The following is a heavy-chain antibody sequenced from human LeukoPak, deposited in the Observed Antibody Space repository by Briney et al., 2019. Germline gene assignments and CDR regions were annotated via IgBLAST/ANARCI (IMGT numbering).Heavy chain of an antibody. V-gene: IGHV4-39*01. CDR2: VYYSGIT. Sequence: SETLSLTCTVSDGSVNNNAYYWGWVRQPPGKGLEYIGNVYYSGITYYNPSLQSRVTISVDTSNNQFSLKLSSVTAADTAVYYCARSDYSGYFDYWGQGTLVSVSS. J-gene: IGHJ4*02. CDR1: DGSVNNNAYY. CDR3: ARSDYSGYFDY. D-gene: IGHD4-11*01.